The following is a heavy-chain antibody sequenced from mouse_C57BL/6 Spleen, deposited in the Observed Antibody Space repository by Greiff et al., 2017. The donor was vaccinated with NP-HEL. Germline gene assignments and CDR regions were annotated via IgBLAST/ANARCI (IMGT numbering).Heavy chain of an antibody. V-gene: IGHV1-80*01. J-gene: IGHJ3*01. CDR2: IYPGDGDT. Sequence: VQLQQSGAELVKPGASVKISCKASGYAFSSYWMNWVKQRPGKGLEWIGQIYPGDGDTNYNGKFKGKATLTADKSSSTAYMQLSSLTSEDSAVYFCARCSTGTGWFAYWGQGTLVTVSA. CDR1: GYAFSSYW. CDR3: ARCSTGTGWFAY. D-gene: IGHD4-1*02.